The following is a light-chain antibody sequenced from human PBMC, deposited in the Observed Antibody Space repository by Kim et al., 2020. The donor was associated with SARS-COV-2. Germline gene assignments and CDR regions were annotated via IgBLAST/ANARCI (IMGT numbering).Light chain of an antibody. CDR2: AAS. CDR1: QSISSY. CDR3: QQSYSTLYT. J-gene: IGKJ2*01. V-gene: IGKV1-39*01. Sequence: DIQMTQSQSSLSASVGDRVTITCRASQSISSYLNWYQQKPGKAPKLLIYAASSLQSGVPSRFSGSGSGTDFTLTISSLQPEDFATYYCQQSYSTLYTFGQVTKLEI.